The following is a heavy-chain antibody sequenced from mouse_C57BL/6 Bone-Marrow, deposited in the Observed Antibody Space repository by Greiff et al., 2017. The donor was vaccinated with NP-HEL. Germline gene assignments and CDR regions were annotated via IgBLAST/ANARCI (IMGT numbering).Heavy chain of an antibody. CDR3: AWIYDGYFDY. CDR1: GYTFTSYW. CDR2: INPSNGGT. Sequence: QVHVKQPGTELVKPGASVKLSCKASGYTFTSYWMHWVKQRPGQGLEWIGNINPSNGGTNYNEKFKSKATLTVDKSAITAYMQLSSLTSEDSAVYDCAWIYDGYFDYWGQGTSVTVSS. J-gene: IGHJ4*01. V-gene: IGHV1-53*01. D-gene: IGHD2-3*01.